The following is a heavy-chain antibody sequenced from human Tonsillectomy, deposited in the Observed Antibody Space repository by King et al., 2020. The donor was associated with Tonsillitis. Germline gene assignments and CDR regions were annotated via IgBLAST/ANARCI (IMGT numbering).Heavy chain of an antibody. Sequence: VQLVESGGGLVQPGGSLRLSCAASGLTFRSYWMHWVRQTPGKGLVWVSRIKSDGSSTSYADSVKGRFTISRDNAQNTLYLQMNSLRVEDTAVYFCARNYYYGSGSYDGLSAAFDIWGQGTMVTVSS. J-gene: IGHJ3*02. CDR2: IKSDGSST. CDR3: ARNYYYGSGSYDGLSAAFDI. V-gene: IGHV3-74*01. D-gene: IGHD3-10*01. CDR1: GLTFRSYW.